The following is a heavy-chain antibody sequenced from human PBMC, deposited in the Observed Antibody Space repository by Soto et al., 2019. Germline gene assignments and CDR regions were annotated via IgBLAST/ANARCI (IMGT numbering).Heavy chain of an antibody. Sequence: DVQLVESGGGLVKPGGSLRLSCAASGFNFITFSMNWVRQAPGKGLEWVSSISASSSSIYYAESVKGRFTVSRDNAKNLLFLPMKSPASEGPGLIYFVRDAYKRGAFYIRGQGTTVTVSS. J-gene: IGHJ3*02. V-gene: IGHV3-21*04. CDR3: VRDAYKRGAFYI. CDR1: GFNFITFS. CDR2: ISASSSSI. D-gene: IGHD1-20*01.